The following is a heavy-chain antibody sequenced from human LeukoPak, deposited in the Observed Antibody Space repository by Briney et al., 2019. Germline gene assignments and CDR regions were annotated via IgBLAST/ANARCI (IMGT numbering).Heavy chain of an antibody. CDR3: AKRYYYDNSGLWDY. CDR2: SSSGGST. V-gene: IGHV3-23*01. CDR1: GFTFSSYA. D-gene: IGHD3-22*01. J-gene: IGHJ4*02. Sequence: GGSLRLSCGASGFTFSSYAMSWVRQAPGKGLEWVSASSSGGSTHYADSVKGRFTISRDNSKNTLYLQMNSLRAEDTAVYYCAKRYYYDNSGLWDYWGQGTLVTVFS.